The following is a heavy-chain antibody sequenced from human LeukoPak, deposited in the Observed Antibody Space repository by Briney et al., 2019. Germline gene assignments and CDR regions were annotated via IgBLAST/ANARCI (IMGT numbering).Heavy chain of an antibody. CDR3: ARDTRWIGYWDDAFDI. J-gene: IGHJ3*02. CDR1: GDSISSYY. Sequence: SETLSLTCTIYGDSISSYYWSWIRQPPGKGLEWIGHIYCSGSTNYNPSLKSRVTISVDTSKNQFSLKLSSVTAADTAVYYCARDTRWIGYWDDAFDIWGQGTMVTVSS. V-gene: IGHV4-59*01. CDR2: IYCSGST. D-gene: IGHD3-3*01.